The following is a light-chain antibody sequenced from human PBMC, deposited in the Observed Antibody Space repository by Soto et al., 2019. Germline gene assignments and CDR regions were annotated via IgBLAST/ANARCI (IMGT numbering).Light chain of an antibody. CDR2: EGS. J-gene: IGLJ2*01. CDR1: SGDVGNYDF. CDR3: CSYAGSGTFDVI. V-gene: IGLV2-23*03. Sequence: QSALTQPASVSGSPGQSITISCTGTSGDVGNYDFVSWYQQHPGKAPKLMIYEGSKRPSGISYRFSGSKSATTASLTISGLQAEDEADYYCCSYAGSGTFDVIFGGGTQLTVL.